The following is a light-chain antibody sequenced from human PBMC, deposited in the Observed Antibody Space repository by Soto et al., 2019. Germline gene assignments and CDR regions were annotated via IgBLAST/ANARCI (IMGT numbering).Light chain of an antibody. CDR3: SLYRAYRTLEV. V-gene: IGLV2-14*01. Sequence: LKRPVYGYGYHGDAIRITSNGTNTDIGGYNYVSWYQQHPGKAPKLVIYDVSSRPSGISNRFSGSKSGFTASLTISGLHSADDAHYYGSLYRAYRTLEVFGTGTKVTVL. CDR1: NTDIGGYNY. CDR2: DVS. J-gene: IGLJ1*01.